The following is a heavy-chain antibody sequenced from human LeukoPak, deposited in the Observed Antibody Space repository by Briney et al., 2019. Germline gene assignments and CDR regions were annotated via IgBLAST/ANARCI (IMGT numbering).Heavy chain of an antibody. J-gene: IGHJ6*02. CDR3: ARDLVVARYYDSSGYYPPYYGMDV. CDR1: GFTFSSYS. D-gene: IGHD3-22*01. CDR2: ISSSSSYI. V-gene: IGHV3-21*01. Sequence: GRSLRLSCAASGFTFSSYSMNWVRQAPGKGLEWVSSISSSSSYIYYADSVKGRFTISRDNAKNSLYLQMNSLRAEDTAVYYCARDLVVARYYDSSGYYPPYYGMDVWGQGTTVTVSS.